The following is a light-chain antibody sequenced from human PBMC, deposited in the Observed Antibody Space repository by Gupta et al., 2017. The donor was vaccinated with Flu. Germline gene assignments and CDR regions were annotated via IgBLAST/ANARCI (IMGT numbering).Light chain of an antibody. V-gene: IGKV1-39*01. CDR2: DAS. Sequence: PSSRSASSRDRVTITCRASQTSNNFLNWYQQEPGRPPHLLIYDASTWQSGVPARFSGSGSGTEFTLTISSVELEDFGTYFCQQSLRTPLTFGQGTKVEIK. J-gene: IGKJ1*01. CDR3: QQSLRTPLT. CDR1: QTSNNF.